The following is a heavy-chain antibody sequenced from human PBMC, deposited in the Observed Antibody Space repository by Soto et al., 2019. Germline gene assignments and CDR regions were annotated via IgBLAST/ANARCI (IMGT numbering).Heavy chain of an antibody. Sequence: PSETLSLTCAVYGGSGGSFSGYYWSWIRQPPGKGLEWIGEINHSGSTNYNPSLKSRVTISVDTSKNQFSLKLSSVTAADTAVYYCARGLISGSHYSGGWYYFDSWGQGTQVTVSS. D-gene: IGHD1-26*01. V-gene: IGHV4-34*01. J-gene: IGHJ4*02. CDR3: ARGLISGSHYSGGWYYFDS. CDR1: GGSGGSFSGYY. CDR2: INHSGST.